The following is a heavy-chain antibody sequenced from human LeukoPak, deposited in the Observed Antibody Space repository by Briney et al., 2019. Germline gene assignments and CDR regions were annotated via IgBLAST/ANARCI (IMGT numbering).Heavy chain of an antibody. V-gene: IGHV3-23*01. J-gene: IGHJ4*02. CDR3: AKVKLWFGELLPRDY. D-gene: IGHD3-10*01. CDR2: IRSSGSAT. Sequence: GGSLRLSCAAYGFAFSSYAMSWVRQAPGKGLKWVSAIRSSGSATYYADSVKGRFTISRDNSKNTLYLQMNSLRAEDTAVYYCAKVKLWFGELLPRDYWGQGTLVTVSS. CDR1: GFAFSSYA.